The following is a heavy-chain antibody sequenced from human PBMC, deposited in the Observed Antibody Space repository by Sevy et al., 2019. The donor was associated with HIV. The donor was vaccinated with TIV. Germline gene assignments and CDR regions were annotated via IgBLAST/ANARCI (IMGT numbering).Heavy chain of an antibody. D-gene: IGHD3-16*01. Sequence: GGSLRLSCTASGFTFGDYAMSWFRQAPGKGLEWVGFIRSKAYGGTTEYAASVKGRFTISRDDSKSIAYLQMNSLKTEDTAVYYCTRERSMITFGGVSADAFDIWGQGTMVTVSS. CDR2: IRSKAYGGTT. J-gene: IGHJ3*02. CDR3: TRERSMITFGGVSADAFDI. CDR1: GFTFGDYA. V-gene: IGHV3-49*03.